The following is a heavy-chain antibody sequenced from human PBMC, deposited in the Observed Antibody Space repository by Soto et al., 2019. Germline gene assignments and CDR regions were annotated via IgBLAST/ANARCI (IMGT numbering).Heavy chain of an antibody. D-gene: IGHD3-3*01. CDR3: ARGVRFLKYYGMDV. V-gene: IGHV4-39*07. CDR2: T. CDR1: GDSISDTRYY. Sequence: SETLSLTCSVLGDSISDTRYYWGWIRQSPEKGLEWIGSTNYNPSLKSRVTISVDTSKNQFSLKLSSVTAADTAVYYCARGVRFLKYYGMDVWGQGTTVTVSS. J-gene: IGHJ6*02.